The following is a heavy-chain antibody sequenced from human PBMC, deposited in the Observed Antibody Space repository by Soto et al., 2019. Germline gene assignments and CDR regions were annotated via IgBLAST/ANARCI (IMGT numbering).Heavy chain of an antibody. Sequence: QVQMQESGPGLVKASEALSLTCTVSGGSVSSGRDYWSWIRQPPGKGLEWIGYMFDSGSTNYNPSLKSRVTIAVDTSKNQFSLKLSSVTAADTAVYYCARAYYYGSGRGRSMDVWGQGTTVTVSS. J-gene: IGHJ6*02. CDR3: ARAYYYGSGRGRSMDV. CDR1: GGSVSSGRDY. D-gene: IGHD3-10*01. V-gene: IGHV4-61*01. CDR2: MFDSGST.